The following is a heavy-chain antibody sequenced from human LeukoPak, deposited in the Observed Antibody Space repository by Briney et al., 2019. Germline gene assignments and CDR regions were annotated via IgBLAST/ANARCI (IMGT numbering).Heavy chain of an antibody. V-gene: IGHV3-7*01. CDR2: IKQDGSEK. Sequence: GGSLRLSCAASGFNFSSYFMSWVRQAPGKGLEWVANIKQDGSEKYYVDSVKGRFTISRDNAKNSLYLQMNSLRAEDTAVYYCSRDRFCDYWGQGTLVTVSS. CDR3: SRDRFCDY. J-gene: IGHJ4*02. CDR1: GFNFSSYF. D-gene: IGHD3-10*01.